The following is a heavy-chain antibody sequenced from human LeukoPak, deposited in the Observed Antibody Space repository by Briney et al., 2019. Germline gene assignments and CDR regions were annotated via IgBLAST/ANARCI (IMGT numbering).Heavy chain of an antibody. J-gene: IGHJ4*02. Sequence: PGRSLRLSCAASGFTFSSYAMHWVRQAPGKGLEWVAVISYDGSNKYYADSVKGRFTISRDNSENTLYLQMNSLRAEDTAVYYCARVQGFWSGYSGYWGQGTLVTVSS. CDR1: GFTFSSYA. CDR2: ISYDGSNK. CDR3: ARVQGFWSGYSGY. V-gene: IGHV3-30-3*01. D-gene: IGHD3-3*01.